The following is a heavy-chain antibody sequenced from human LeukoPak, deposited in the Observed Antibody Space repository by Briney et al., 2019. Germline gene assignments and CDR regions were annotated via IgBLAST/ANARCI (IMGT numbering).Heavy chain of an antibody. CDR1: GYTFTSYG. J-gene: IGHJ4*02. D-gene: IGHD3-3*01. Sequence: GASVKVSCKASGYTFTSYGISWVRQAPGQGLEWMGWISAYNGNTNYAQKLQGRVTMTTDTSTSTAYMELRSLRSDDTAVYYCARGTYYDFWSGQTPLYYFDYWSQGTLVTVSS. CDR3: ARGTYYDFWSGQTPLYYFDY. CDR2: ISAYNGNT. V-gene: IGHV1-18*01.